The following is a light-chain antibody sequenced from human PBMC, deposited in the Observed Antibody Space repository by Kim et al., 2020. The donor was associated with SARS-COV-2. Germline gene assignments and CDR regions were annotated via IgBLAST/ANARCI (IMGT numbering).Light chain of an antibody. J-gene: IGLJ2*01. Sequence: QSALTQPASVSGSPGQSITISCTGTSSLVGDYNYVSWYQQHPDKAPKLIIYDVSDRPSGVSTHFSGSKSGNTASLTISGLLAADEADYYCTSYTGADTVVFGGGTQLTVL. CDR1: SSLVGDYNY. V-gene: IGLV2-14*03. CDR3: TSYTGADTVV. CDR2: DVS.